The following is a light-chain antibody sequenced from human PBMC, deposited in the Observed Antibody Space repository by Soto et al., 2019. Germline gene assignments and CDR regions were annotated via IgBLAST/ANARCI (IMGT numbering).Light chain of an antibody. CDR3: QYRNNWLGT. J-gene: IGKJ3*01. Sequence: EIVLTQSPATLSLSPGERATLSCRASQSVGSFLAWYQQKSGQAPRLLIYDASNRAPGIPARFSGSGSGTDFTLTISSLEPEDFAVYYCQYRNNWLGTFVPGTKVDIK. CDR1: QSVGSF. CDR2: DAS. V-gene: IGKV3-11*01.